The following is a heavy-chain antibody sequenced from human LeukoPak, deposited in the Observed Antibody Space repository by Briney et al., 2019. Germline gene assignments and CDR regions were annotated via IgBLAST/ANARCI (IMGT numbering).Heavy chain of an antibody. Sequence: GRSLRLSCAASGFAFSSYGMPWVRQAPGKGLEWVAVIWYDGSNKYYADSVKGRFTISRDNSKNTLYLQMNSRRAEDTAVYYCAREVEYGDYGFDYWGQGTLVTVSS. V-gene: IGHV3-33*01. D-gene: IGHD4-17*01. CDR2: IWYDGSNK. J-gene: IGHJ4*02. CDR3: AREVEYGDYGFDY. CDR1: GFAFSSYG.